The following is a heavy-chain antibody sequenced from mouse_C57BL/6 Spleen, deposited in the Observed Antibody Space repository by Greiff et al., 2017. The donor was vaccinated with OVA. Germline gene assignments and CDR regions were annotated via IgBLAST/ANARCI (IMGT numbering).Heavy chain of an antibody. Sequence: VQLQESGAELVRPGASVTLSCKASGYTFTDYEMHWVKQTPVHGLEWIGAIDPETGGTASNQKFKGKAILTADKSSSTAYMELRSLTSEDSAVDDCTRRKVVATSAMDYWGQGTSVTVSS. V-gene: IGHV1-15*01. CDR2: IDPETGGT. J-gene: IGHJ4*01. CDR1: GYTFTDYE. CDR3: TRRKVVATSAMDY. D-gene: IGHD1-1*01.